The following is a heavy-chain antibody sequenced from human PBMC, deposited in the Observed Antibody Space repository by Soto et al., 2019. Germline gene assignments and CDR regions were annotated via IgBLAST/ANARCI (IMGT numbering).Heavy chain of an antibody. CDR2: ISSSSSTI. CDR3: ARDKPDIVVVPAGEKYYYYYYYMDV. J-gene: IGHJ6*03. V-gene: IGHV3-48*01. CDR1: GFTFISYS. D-gene: IGHD2-2*01. Sequence: GGSLRLSCAASGFTFISYSMNWVRQAPGKGLEWVSYISSSSSTIYYADPGKGRFTISRDNAKNSLYLQMNSLRAEDTAVYYCARDKPDIVVVPAGEKYYYYYYYMDVWGKGTTVTVSS.